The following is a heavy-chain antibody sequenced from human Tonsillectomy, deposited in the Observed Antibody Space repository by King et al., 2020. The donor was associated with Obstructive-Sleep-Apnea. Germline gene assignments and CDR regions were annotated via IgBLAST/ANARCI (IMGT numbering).Heavy chain of an antibody. Sequence: DVQLVESGGGLVQPGGSLRLSCAASGFAFSDHYMDWVRQAPGKGLEWVGRTRNRVNSYTTEYAASVKGRFTIPRDASKSSLYLHMVSLKTEDTAVYFCARTIDVTGPLDYWGQGTMVTVSS. CDR3: ARTIDVTGPLDY. CDR2: TRNRVNSYTT. D-gene: IGHD3-3*01. V-gene: IGHV3-72*01. CDR1: GFAFSDHY. J-gene: IGHJ4*02.